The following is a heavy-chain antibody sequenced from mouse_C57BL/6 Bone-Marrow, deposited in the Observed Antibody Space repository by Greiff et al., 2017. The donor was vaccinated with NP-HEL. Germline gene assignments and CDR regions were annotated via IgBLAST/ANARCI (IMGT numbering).Heavy chain of an antibody. V-gene: IGHV1-76*01. CDR1: GYTFTDYY. D-gene: IGHD4-1*01. Sequence: QVQLKESGSELVRPGASVKLSCKASGYTFTDYYINWVKQRPGQGLEWIARIYPGSGNTYYNEKFKGKATLTAEKSSSTAYMQLSSLTSEDSAVYFCARNQPGRYYAMDYWGQGTSVTVSS. CDR3: ARNQPGRYYAMDY. CDR2: IYPGSGNT. J-gene: IGHJ4*01.